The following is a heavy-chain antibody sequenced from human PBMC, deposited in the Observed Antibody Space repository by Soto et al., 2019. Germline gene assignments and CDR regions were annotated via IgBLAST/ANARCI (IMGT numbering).Heavy chain of an antibody. CDR2: IGSSGAT. J-gene: IGHJ5*02. D-gene: IGHD2-15*01. CDR1: GGSITSGGSF. CDR3: ARGGASSKWFAP. V-gene: IGHV4-31*03. Sequence: QVHLQESGPGLVRPSQTLSLTCTVSGGSITSGGSFWSWIRQHPGKGPEGIAFIGSSGATSYNPSLASRVTISADTYKSQFSLNLRSVTAADTAVYYCARGGASSKWFAPWGQGTLVTVSS.